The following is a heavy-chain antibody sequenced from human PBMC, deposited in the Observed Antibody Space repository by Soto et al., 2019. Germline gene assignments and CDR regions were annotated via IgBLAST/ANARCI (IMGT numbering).Heavy chain of an antibody. D-gene: IGHD2-15*01. Sequence: ASVKVSCKASGYTFTGYYMHWVRQAPGKGLEWMGGFDPEDGETIYAQKFQGRVTMTEDTSTDTAYMELSSLRSEDTAVYYCATDLLGYCSGGSCYSGYDYWGQGTLVTVS. CDR1: GYTFTGYY. CDR3: ATDLLGYCSGGSCYSGYDY. J-gene: IGHJ4*02. CDR2: FDPEDGET. V-gene: IGHV1-24*01.